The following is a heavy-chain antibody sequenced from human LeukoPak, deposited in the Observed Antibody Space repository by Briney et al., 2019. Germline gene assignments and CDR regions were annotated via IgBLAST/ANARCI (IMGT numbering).Heavy chain of an antibody. D-gene: IGHD5-12*01. CDR1: GFTFSSYG. V-gene: IGHV3-33*01. CDR3: ARDQIVATILDY. CDR2: IWYDGSNK. Sequence: GRSLRLSCAASGFTFSSYGMHWVRQAPGKGLEWVAVIWYDGSNKYYADSVKGRFTISRDNSKSTLYLQMNSLRAEDTAVYYCARDQIVATILDYWGQGTLVTVSS. J-gene: IGHJ4*02.